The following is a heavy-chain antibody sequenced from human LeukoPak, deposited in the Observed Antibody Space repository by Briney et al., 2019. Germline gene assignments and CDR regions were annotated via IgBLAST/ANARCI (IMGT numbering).Heavy chain of an antibody. CDR2: TAHHGSDK. CDR1: GFTFSSSA. J-gene: IGHJ4*02. Sequence: PGGSLRLSCAASGFTFSSSAMHWVRQGPGKGLEWVAYTAHHGSDKYYADSVKGRFTISRDNSKRTLSLQINSLRPDDTAVYYCAKDGSWSCTDWGQGTLVTVSS. V-gene: IGHV3-30*02. D-gene: IGHD2-8*02. CDR3: AKDGSWSCTD.